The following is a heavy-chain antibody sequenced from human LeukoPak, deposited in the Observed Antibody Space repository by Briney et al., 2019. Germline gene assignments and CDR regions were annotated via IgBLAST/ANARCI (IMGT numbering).Heavy chain of an antibody. V-gene: IGHV4-34*01. Sequence: NPSETLSLTCAVYGGSFSGYYWSWIRQPPGKGLEWIGEINHSGSTNYNPSLKSRVTVSVDTSKNQFSLKLSSVTAADTAVYYCARGNYYGSGSHRRGRDYWGQGTLVTVSS. CDR1: GGSFSGYY. CDR2: INHSGST. CDR3: ARGNYYGSGSHRRGRDY. J-gene: IGHJ4*02. D-gene: IGHD3-10*01.